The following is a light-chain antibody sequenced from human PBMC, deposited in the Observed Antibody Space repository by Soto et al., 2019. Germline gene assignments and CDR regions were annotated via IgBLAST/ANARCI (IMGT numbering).Light chain of an antibody. CDR2: SDN. V-gene: IGLV1-44*01. CDR1: SSNIGSNP. J-gene: IGLJ3*02. Sequence: QSVLTQPPSASGTPGQRVTIFCSGSSSNIGSNPVNWYQQLPGTAPKLLIYSDNQRPSGVPDRFSGSKSGTSASLAISGLQSEDEGDYYCAAWDDSLPGPMMFGGGTKLTVL. CDR3: AAWDDSLPGPMM.